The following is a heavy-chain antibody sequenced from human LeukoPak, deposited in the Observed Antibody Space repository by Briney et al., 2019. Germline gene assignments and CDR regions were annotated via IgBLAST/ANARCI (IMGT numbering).Heavy chain of an antibody. D-gene: IGHD3-3*01. Sequence: GGSLRLSCAASGFTFSSYGMHWVRQAPGKGLEWVAVISYDGSNKYYADSVKGRFTISRDNSKNTLYLQMNSLRAEDTAVYYCAKTYYDFWSGYYDYWGQGTLVTVSS. V-gene: IGHV3-30*18. CDR1: GFTFSSYG. CDR2: ISYDGSNK. J-gene: IGHJ4*02. CDR3: AKTYYDFWSGYYDY.